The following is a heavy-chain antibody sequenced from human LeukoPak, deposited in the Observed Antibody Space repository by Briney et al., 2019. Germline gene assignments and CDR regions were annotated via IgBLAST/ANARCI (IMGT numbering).Heavy chain of an antibody. CDR1: GFTFADYS. CDR2: IRSITYGATT. CDR3: ARSLFYYGSRNAFDI. J-gene: IGHJ3*02. V-gene: IGHV3-49*03. Sequence: GGSLRLSCIASGFTFADYSMTWFRQAPGKGLEWVGLIRSITYGATTEYAASVKGRFTISRDDSKSIAYLQMNSLRAEDTAVYFCARSLFYYGSRNAFDIWGQGTMVTVSS. D-gene: IGHD3-10*01.